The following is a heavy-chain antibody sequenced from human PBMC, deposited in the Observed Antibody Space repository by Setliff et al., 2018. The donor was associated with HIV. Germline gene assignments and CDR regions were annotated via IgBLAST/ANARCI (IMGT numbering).Heavy chain of an antibody. J-gene: IGHJ4*02. CDR3: VRLLGKD. D-gene: IGHD1-26*01. Sequence: SETLSLTCNVSGGSIKNDYRSDYWSWIRQPPGRGLEWIGSVSHSGSSDYSPSLESRASISIAISKNQFSLNLTSVTATDTAFYYCVRLLGKDWGRGKMVTVS. V-gene: IGHV4-61*01. CDR2: VSHSGSS. CDR1: GGSIKNDYRSDY.